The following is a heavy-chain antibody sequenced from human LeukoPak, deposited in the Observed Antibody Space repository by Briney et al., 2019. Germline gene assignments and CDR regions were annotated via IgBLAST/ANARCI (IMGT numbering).Heavy chain of an antibody. CDR2: INPYSGAI. V-gene: IGHV1-2*02. CDR1: GFTFIDEY. CDR3: ARDPKSQLLLDY. Sequence: GASVKVSCKSSGFTFIDEYIHWVRQAPGQGLEWMGWINPYSGAINYAQKFQGRVTLTRDTSISTAYVELSRLTSGDTAVYYCARDPKSQLLLDYWGQGTLVTVSS. J-gene: IGHJ4*02. D-gene: IGHD2-2*01.